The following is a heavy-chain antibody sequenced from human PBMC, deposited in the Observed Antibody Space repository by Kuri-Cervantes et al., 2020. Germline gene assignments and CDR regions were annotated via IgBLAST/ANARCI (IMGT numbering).Heavy chain of an antibody. CDR2: IFSNDEK. V-gene: IGHV2-26*01. CDR3: AHSKLLAAAGIISWYFDI. D-gene: IGHD6-13*01. Sequence: SGPTLVKPTETLTLTCTVSGFSLSNARMGVSWIRQPPGKALEWLAHIFSNDEKSYSTSLKSGLTITKDTSKNQVVLTMTNMDPVDTAPYYCAHSKLLAAAGIISWYFDIWGRGTLVTVSS. CDR1: GFSLSNARMG. J-gene: IGHJ2*01.